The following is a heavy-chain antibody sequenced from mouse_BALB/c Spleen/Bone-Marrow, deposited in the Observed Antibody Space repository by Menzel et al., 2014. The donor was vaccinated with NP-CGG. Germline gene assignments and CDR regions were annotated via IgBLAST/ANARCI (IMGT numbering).Heavy chain of an antibody. D-gene: IGHD2-14*01. J-gene: IGHJ3*01. CDR2: IYPYNGGT. V-gene: IGHV1S29*02. CDR1: GYTFTNYN. Sequence: EVQRLESGPELVKPGASVKVSCKASGYTFTNYNMYWVKQSHGKSLEWIGYIYPYNGGTGYNQKFKSKATLTVDNSSSTAYMELRSLTSEDSAVYYCARGGDRYDDWFAYWGQGTLVTVSA. CDR3: ARGGDRYDDWFAY.